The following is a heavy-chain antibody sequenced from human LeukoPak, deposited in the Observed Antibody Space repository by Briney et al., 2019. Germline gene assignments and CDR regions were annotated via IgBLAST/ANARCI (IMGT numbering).Heavy chain of an antibody. D-gene: IGHD6-19*01. Sequence: GASVKVSCKASGGTFSSYAISWVRQAPGQGLEWMGRIIPILGIANYAQKFQGRVTITADKSTSTAYMELSSLRSEDTAVYYCARDRIAVAGNERYFDYWGQGTLVTVSS. CDR2: IIPILGIA. CDR1: GGTFSSYA. V-gene: IGHV1-69*04. CDR3: ARDRIAVAGNERYFDY. J-gene: IGHJ4*02.